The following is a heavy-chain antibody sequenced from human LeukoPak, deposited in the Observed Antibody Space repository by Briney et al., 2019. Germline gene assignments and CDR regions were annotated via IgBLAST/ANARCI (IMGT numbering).Heavy chain of an antibody. CDR1: GWFISTYY. V-gene: IGHV4-59*01. J-gene: IGHJ4*02. CDR2: ISYSGST. D-gene: IGHD5-18*01. CDR3: ARDRYSYGF. Sequence: PSEPLSLTCSVSGWFISTYYWSWIRHPPGKGLEWIGFISYSGSTYHNPSLRSRVTMSVDTSKNQFSLNLRSVTAADTAVYYCARDRYSYGFWGQGILVTVSS.